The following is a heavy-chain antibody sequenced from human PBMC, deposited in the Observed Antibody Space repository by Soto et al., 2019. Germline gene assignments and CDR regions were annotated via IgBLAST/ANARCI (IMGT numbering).Heavy chain of an antibody. J-gene: IGHJ4*03. CDR3: AKRHYYGSGSFALAT. D-gene: IGHD3-10*01. CDR2: VSGDGYAS. Sequence: EVRLLESGGGLVQPGGSLRLSWAGSGFTFSSNAMSWVRQAPGKGLEWVSSVSGDGYASDYADSVKGRFTVSRHNSKNTLYLQMNSLRAEDTAVYYCAKRHYYGSGSFALATWGKATLVTVSS. CDR1: GFTFSSNA. V-gene: IGHV3-23*01.